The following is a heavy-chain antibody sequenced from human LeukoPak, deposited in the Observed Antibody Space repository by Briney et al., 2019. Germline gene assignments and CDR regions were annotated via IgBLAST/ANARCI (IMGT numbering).Heavy chain of an antibody. J-gene: IGHJ4*02. CDR1: GFTFSSYS. Sequence: GGSLRLSCAASGFTFSSYSMNWVRQAPGKGLEWVSYISSSSSYIYYADSVKGRFTISRDNAKNSLYLQMNSLRAEDTAVYYCARGGGSGSPVHYWGQGTLVTVSS. CDR2: ISSSSSYI. V-gene: IGHV3-21*05. D-gene: IGHD1-26*01. CDR3: ARGGGSGSPVHY.